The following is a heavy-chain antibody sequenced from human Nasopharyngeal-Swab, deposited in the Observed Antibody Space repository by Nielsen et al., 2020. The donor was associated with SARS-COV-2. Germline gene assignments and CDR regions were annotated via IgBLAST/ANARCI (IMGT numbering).Heavy chain of an antibody. J-gene: IGHJ4*02. D-gene: IGHD6-19*01. CDR3: ARAPIAVAGKTFDY. CDR2: FDPEDGET. V-gene: IGHV1-24*01. Sequence: ASVKVSCKVSGYTLTELSMHWVRQAPGKGLEWMGGFDPEDGETIYAQKFQGRVTMTEDTSTDTAYMELRSLRSDDTAVYYCARAPIAVAGKTFDYWGQGTLVTVSS. CDR1: GYTLTELS.